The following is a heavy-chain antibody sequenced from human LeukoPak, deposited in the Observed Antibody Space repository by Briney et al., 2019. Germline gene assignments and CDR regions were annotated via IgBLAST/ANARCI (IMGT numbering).Heavy chain of an antibody. D-gene: IGHD7-27*01. Sequence: PSETLSLTCTVSGVSISSYYWSWIRQPPGKGLEWIGYIYYSGSTNYNPSLKSRVTISVDTSKNQFSLKLSSVTAADTAVYYCARERHDWGWGYYYYGMDVWGQGTTVTVSS. CDR3: ARERHDWGWGYYYYGMDV. CDR2: IYYSGST. J-gene: IGHJ6*02. V-gene: IGHV4-59*01. CDR1: GVSISSYY.